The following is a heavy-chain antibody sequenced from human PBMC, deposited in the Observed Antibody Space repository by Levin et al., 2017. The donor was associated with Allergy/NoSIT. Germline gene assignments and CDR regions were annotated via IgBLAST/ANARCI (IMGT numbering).Heavy chain of an antibody. CDR1: GYTFTSYD. Sequence: ASVKVSCKASGYTFTSYDINWVRQATGQGLEWMGWMNPNSGNTGYAQKFQGRVTMTRNTSISTAYMELSSLRSEDTAVYYCARGRALRFGTHGWFDPWGQGTLVTVSS. D-gene: IGHD3-10*01. CDR2: MNPNSGNT. J-gene: IGHJ5*02. V-gene: IGHV1-8*01. CDR3: ARGRALRFGTHGWFDP.